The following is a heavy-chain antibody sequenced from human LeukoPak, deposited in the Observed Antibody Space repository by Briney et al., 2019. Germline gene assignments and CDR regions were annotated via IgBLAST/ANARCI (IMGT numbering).Heavy chain of an antibody. CDR1: GYTFTGYY. D-gene: IGHD3-22*01. V-gene: IGHV1-2*06. Sequence: ASVKVSCKASGYTFTGYYMHWVRQAPGQGLEWMGRINLNSGATNYAQKFQGGVTFTRDTSISTAYMELSGLESDDTAVYYCAADTSGYNLIDYWGQGTLVTVSS. CDR2: INLNSGAT. J-gene: IGHJ4*02. CDR3: AADTSGYNLIDY.